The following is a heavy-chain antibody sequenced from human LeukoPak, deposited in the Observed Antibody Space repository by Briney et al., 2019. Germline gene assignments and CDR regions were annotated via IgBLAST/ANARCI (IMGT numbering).Heavy chain of an antibody. J-gene: IGHJ4*02. Sequence: PGGSLRLSCTASGFQFSGYTMNWVRQAPGKGLEWLASINSVAVDTYYADSVRGRFTISRDNAKNSLYLQMNSLRAEDTAVYYCARSPGRGYGLDYWGQGTLVTVSS. D-gene: IGHD5-18*01. V-gene: IGHV3-21*01. CDR2: INSVAVDT. CDR3: ARSPGRGYGLDY. CDR1: GFQFSGYT.